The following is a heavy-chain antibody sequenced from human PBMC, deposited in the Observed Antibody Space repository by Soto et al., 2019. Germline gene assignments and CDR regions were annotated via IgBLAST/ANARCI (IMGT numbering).Heavy chain of an antibody. J-gene: IGHJ4*02. D-gene: IGHD5-12*01. CDR3: ARSGGYDLLDY. V-gene: IGHV3-7*01. CDR1: GFTFSTSW. Sequence: GGSLRLSCAASGFTFSTSWMNWVRQAPGKGLEWVANMNPDGSWGRYVDSVKGRFTISVDTSKNQFSLKLSSVTAADTAVYYCARSGGYDLLDYWGQGTLVTVSS. CDR2: MNPDGSWG.